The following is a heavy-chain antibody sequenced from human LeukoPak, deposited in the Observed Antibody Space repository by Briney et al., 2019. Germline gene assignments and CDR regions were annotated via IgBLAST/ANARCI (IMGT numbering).Heavy chain of an antibody. J-gene: IGHJ6*03. D-gene: IGHD6-19*01. CDR3: AKEGEVSSGWNIYYYYMDV. Sequence: GGSLRLSCAASGFTFDDYTMHWVRQAPGKGLEWVSLISWDGGSTYYADSVKGRFTISRDNSKNSLYLQVNSLRTEDTALYYCAKEGEVSSGWNIYYYYMDVWGKGTTVTVSS. V-gene: IGHV3-43*01. CDR1: GFTFDDYT. CDR2: ISWDGGST.